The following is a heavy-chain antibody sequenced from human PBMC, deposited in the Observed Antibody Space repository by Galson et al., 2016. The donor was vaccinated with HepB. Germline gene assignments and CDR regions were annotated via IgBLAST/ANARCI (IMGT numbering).Heavy chain of an antibody. V-gene: IGHV2-70*01. D-gene: IGHD3-10*01. CDR3: ARMSGGRSMDY. CDR2: IDWDDDK. Sequence: PALVKSTQTLTLTCDFSGFSLNTSGMCVNWIRQPPGKALEWLALIDWDDDKYYSTSLKTRLTLSKDTSKNQVVLTMTNMDPVDTGTYYCARMSGGRSMDYWGQGSLVTVSS. CDR1: GFSLNTSGMC. J-gene: IGHJ4*02.